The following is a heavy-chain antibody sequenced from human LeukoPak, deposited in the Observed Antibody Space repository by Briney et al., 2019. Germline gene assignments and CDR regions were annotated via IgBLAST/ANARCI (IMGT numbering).Heavy chain of an antibody. J-gene: IGHJ4*02. V-gene: IGHV3-23*01. D-gene: IGHD3-22*01. CDR1: GFTFSSYA. CDR3: AKEIQTYYYDSSGYYGFDY. Sequence: GGSLRLSCAASGFTFSSYAMSWVRQAPGKGLEWVSAISGSGGSTYYADSAKGRFTISRDNSKNTLYLQMNSLRAEDTAVYYCAKEIQTYYYDSSGYYGFDYWGQGTLVTVSS. CDR2: ISGSGGST.